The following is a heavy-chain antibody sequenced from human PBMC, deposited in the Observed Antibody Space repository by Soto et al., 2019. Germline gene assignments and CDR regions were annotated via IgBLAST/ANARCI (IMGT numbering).Heavy chain of an antibody. CDR2: ISASTGNT. J-gene: IGHJ2*01. D-gene: IGHD2-15*01. Sequence: QVQLVQSGGEVKPPGASVKVSCHASGYTFSDYAISWVRQAPGQGLEWKGWISASTGNTDHAQNCQGRVIMTLDTSTNTAYMELRSVRSDDTAVYYCVRCYCSVGSCYACWHFDLWGRGTLVTVSS. V-gene: IGHV1-18*01. CDR3: VRCYCSVGSCYACWHFDL. CDR1: GYTFSDYA.